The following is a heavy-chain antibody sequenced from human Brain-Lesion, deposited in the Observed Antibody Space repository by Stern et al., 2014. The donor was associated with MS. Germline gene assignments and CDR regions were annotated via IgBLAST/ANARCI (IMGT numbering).Heavy chain of an antibody. J-gene: IGHJ1*01. D-gene: IGHD6-19*01. V-gene: IGHV3-23*04. CDR1: GFSFSTYA. CDR3: AKWPHHIAVAGTRYFQH. Sequence: EVQLVESGGGLVQPGGSLRLSCAASGFSFSTYAMSWVRQTPGKGLQWVSVISRRGGPTYYADSVKGRFTISRDNSKNTLYLQMDRLRADDTAVYYCAKWPHHIAVAGTRYFQHWGQGTLVTVSS. CDR2: ISRRGGPT.